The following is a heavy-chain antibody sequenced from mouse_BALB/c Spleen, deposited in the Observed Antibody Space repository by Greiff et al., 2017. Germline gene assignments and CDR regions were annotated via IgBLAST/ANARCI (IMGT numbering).Heavy chain of an antibody. CDR2: IWAGGST. CDR1: GFSLTSYG. J-gene: IGHJ3*01. V-gene: IGHV2-9*02. CDR3: AREERAWFAY. Sequence: VQGVESGPGLVAPSQSLSITCTVSGFSLTSYGVHWVRQPPGKGLEWLGVIWAGGSTNYNSALMSRLSISKDNSKSQVFLKMNSLQTDDTAMYYCAREERAWFAYWGQGTLVTVSA.